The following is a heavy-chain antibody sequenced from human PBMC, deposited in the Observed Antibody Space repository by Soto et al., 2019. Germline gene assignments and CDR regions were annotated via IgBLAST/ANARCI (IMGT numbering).Heavy chain of an antibody. Sequence: SETLSLTCAVSGDSINSNHWCNWVRQPPEKGLEWIGQISHGGSTTYNPSLTSLVTISVDKSKNYFPLKLTSVTAADTAVYYWAAPGFWSRHCSDYGLDFWGQGTLVTVSS. CDR2: ISHGGST. V-gene: IGHV4-4*02. J-gene: IGHJ4*02. D-gene: IGHD3-3*01. CDR1: GDSINSNHW. CDR3: AAPGFWSRHCSDYGLDF.